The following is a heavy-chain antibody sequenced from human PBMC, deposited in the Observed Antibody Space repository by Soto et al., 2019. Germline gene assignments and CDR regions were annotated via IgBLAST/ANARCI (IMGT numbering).Heavy chain of an antibody. D-gene: IGHD3-10*01. CDR2: INPNSGGT. V-gene: IGHV1-2*02. CDR1: GGTFSSYA. Sequence: ASVKVSCKASGGTFSSYAISWVRQAPGQGLEWMGWINPNSGGTNYAQKFQGRVTMTRDTSISTAYMELSRLRSDDTAVYYCARRSVYGSGIRYYYYGMDVWGQGTTVTVSS. CDR3: ARRSVYGSGIRYYYYGMDV. J-gene: IGHJ6*02.